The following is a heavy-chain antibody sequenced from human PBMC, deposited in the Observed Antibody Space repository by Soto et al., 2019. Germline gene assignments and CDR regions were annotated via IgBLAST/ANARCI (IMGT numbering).Heavy chain of an antibody. CDR1: GGSISSSSYY. D-gene: IGHD3-10*01. V-gene: IGHV4-39*01. Sequence: SETLSLTCTVSGGSISSSSYYWGWIRQPPGKGLEWIGSIYYSGSTYYNPSLKSRVTISVDTSKNQFSLKLSFVTAADTAVYYCARLQSLWFGARDYYGMDVWGQGTTVTVSS. CDR2: IYYSGST. CDR3: ARLQSLWFGARDYYGMDV. J-gene: IGHJ6*02.